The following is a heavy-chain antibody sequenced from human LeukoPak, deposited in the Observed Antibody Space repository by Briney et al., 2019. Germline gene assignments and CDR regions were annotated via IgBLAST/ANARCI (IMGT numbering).Heavy chain of an antibody. D-gene: IGHD5-24*01. CDR3: ARDLRGPERDGYNLLY. J-gene: IGHJ4*02. CDR2: ISAGGGST. CDR1: GFTFSSYA. V-gene: IGHV3-23*01. Sequence: PGGSLRLSCAASGFTFSSYAMSWVRQAPGKGLEWVSGISAGGGSTYYADSVKGRFTISRDNSKNTLYLQMNSLRAEDTAVYYCARDLRGPERDGYNLLYWGQGTLVTVSS.